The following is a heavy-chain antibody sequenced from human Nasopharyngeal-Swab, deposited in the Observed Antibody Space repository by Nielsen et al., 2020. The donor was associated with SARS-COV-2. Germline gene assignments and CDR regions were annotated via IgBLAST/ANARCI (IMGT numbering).Heavy chain of an antibody. CDR2: IIPIFGTA. Sequence: SGKVSCKASGGTFSSYAISWVRQAPGQGLEWMGGIIPIFGTANYAQKFQGRVTITADESTSTAYMELSSLRSEDTAVYYCARLGGFWSGYYDDYWGQGTLVTVSS. CDR1: GGTFSSYA. J-gene: IGHJ4*02. V-gene: IGHV1-69*13. CDR3: ARLGGFWSGYYDDY. D-gene: IGHD3-3*01.